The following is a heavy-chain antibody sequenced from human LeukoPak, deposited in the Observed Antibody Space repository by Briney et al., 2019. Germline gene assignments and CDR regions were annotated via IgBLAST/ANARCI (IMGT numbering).Heavy chain of an antibody. CDR2: IIPILGIA. V-gene: IGHV1-69*04. CDR1: GGTFSSYA. CDR3: AREVSGSSASNWFDP. J-gene: IGHJ5*02. Sequence: VASVKVSCKASGGTFSSYAISWVRQAPGQGLEWMGRIIPILGIANYAQKFQGRVTITADKSTSTAYMELSSLRSEDTAVYYCAREVSGSSASNWFDPWGQGTLVTVSS. D-gene: IGHD2-2*01.